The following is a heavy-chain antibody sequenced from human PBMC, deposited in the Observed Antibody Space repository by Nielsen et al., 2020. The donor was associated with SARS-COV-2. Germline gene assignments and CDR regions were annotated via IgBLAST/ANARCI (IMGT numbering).Heavy chain of an antibody. CDR3: ARSYSSRSYYYYYGMDV. CDR2: INHSGST. Sequence: GSLRLSCAVYGRSFSGYYWSWIRQLPGKGLEWIGEINHSGSTNYNPSLKSRVTISVDTSKNQFSLKLSSVTAADTAVYYCARSYSSRSYYYYYGMDVWGQGTTVTVSS. J-gene: IGHJ6*02. V-gene: IGHV4-34*01. D-gene: IGHD6-19*01. CDR1: GRSFSGYY.